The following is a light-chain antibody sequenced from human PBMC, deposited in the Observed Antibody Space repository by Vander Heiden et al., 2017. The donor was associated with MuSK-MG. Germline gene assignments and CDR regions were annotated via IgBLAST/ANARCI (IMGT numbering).Light chain of an antibody. CDR1: SANIGSNT. CDR2: SNN. Sequence: QSVLPPPPSASGTPGQRVTIACSGSSANIGSNTVNWYQQLPGTAPKLRSYSNNQRPSGVPDRFSGSKSGTSASLAISGLQSEDEAEYDCAAWDDSLNGGVFGGGTKLTVL. J-gene: IGLJ3*02. CDR3: AAWDDSLNGGV. V-gene: IGLV1-44*01.